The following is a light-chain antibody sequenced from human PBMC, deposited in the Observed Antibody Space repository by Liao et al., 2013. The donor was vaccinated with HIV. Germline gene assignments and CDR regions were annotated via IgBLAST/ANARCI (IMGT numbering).Light chain of an antibody. V-gene: IGLV3-21*01. CDR1: IIGTKS. CDR2: YDS. Sequence: SYVLTQPPSVSVAPGKTARITCGGNIIGTKSVHWYLQKPGQAPVLVIYYDSARPSGIPERFSGSNSGNTATLTISRVEAGDEADYYCQAWGSNTAVFGGGTKLTVL. CDR3: QAWGSNTAV. J-gene: IGLJ2*01.